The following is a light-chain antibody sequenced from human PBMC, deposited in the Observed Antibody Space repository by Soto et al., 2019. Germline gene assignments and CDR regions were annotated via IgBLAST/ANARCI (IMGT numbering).Light chain of an antibody. J-gene: IGKJ1*01. CDR3: QQYNSYPWT. CDR2: DVS. Sequence: DIQMTQSPSSLSASAGDRVTITCRASQGISSWLTWHQQKPGKAPKLLIYDVSSLGSGVPSRFSGSGSGTEFTLAISSLQPDDFATYYCQQYNSYPWTFGQGTKVDIK. CDR1: QGISSW. V-gene: IGKV1-5*01.